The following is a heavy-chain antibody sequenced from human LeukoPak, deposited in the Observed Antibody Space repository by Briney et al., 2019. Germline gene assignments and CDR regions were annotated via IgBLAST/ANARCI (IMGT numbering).Heavy chain of an antibody. CDR1: GFSFSSWE. CDR3: VRGGSGSGSYWFDP. J-gene: IGHJ5*02. Sequence: GGSLRLSCAASGFSFSSWEMNWVRQAPGKGLEWLSTISSSGSSIYFVDSVKGRFTLSRDNAKDSMFLQMNSLRVEDTAMYYCVRGGSGSGSYWFDPWGQGTLVTVSS. V-gene: IGHV3-48*03. CDR2: ISSSGSSI. D-gene: IGHD6-19*01.